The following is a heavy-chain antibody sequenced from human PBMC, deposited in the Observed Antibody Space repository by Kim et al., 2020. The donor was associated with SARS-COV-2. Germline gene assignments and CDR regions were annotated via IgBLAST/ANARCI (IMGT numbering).Heavy chain of an antibody. V-gene: IGHV4-59*13. CDR2: INYSGST. D-gene: IGHD5-12*01. J-gene: IGHJ4*01. CDR1: GGTISSYY. Sequence: SETLSLTCTVSGGTISSYYWSWIRQPPGKGLEWIGYINYSGSTKYNPSLESRVTIIVDKTKNKFSLKLSSVTTADTAVDYCARIVEDSGDDSWLYNFYY. CDR3: ARIVEDSGDDSWLYNFYY.